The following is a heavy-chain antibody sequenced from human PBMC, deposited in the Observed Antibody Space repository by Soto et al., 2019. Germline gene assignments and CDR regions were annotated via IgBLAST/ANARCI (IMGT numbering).Heavy chain of an antibody. Sequence: PGKGLEWIGYIYYSGSTYYNPSLKSRVTISVDTSKNQFSLKLSSVTAADTAVYYCARVLRADDLNWFDPWGQGTLVTVSS. CDR2: IYYSGST. V-gene: IGHV4-31*02. CDR3: ARVLRADDLNWFDP. J-gene: IGHJ5*02.